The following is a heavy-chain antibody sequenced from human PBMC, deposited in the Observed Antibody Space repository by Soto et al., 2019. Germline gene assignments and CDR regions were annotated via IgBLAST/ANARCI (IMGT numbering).Heavy chain of an antibody. CDR1: GFTFSSYA. CDR3: AGDLVRGVY. CDR2: ISSSSSYK. D-gene: IGHD3-10*01. V-gene: IGHV3-21*01. Sequence: GGSLRLSCAASGFTFSSYAMHWVRQAPGKGLEWVSSISSSSSYKYYADSVKGRFTISRDNAKNSLYLQMNSLRAEDTAVYYCAGDLVRGVYWGQGTLVTVSS. J-gene: IGHJ4*02.